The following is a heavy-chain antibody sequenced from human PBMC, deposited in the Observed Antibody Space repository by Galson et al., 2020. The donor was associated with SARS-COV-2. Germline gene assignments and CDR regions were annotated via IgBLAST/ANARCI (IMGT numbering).Heavy chain of an antibody. Sequence: KIGESLKISCAASGFTFSSYSMNWVRQAPGKGLEWVSSISSSSSYIYYADSVKGRFTISRDNAKNSLYLQMNSLRAEDTAVYYCARDSIDYYDSSGPLGGEYYFDYWGQGTLVTVSS. J-gene: IGHJ4*02. CDR3: ARDSIDYYDSSGPLGGEYYFDY. D-gene: IGHD3-22*01. CDR2: ISSSSSYI. V-gene: IGHV3-21*01. CDR1: GFTFSSYS.